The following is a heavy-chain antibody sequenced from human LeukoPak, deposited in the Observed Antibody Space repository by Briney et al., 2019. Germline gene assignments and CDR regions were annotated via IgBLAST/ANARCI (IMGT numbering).Heavy chain of an antibody. Sequence: ASVKVSCKASGYTFTSYGISWVRQAPGQGLEWXGWISAYNGNTNYAQKLQGRVTMTTDTSTSTAYMELRSLRSDDTAVYYCARDLGYCSGGSCYSFSYWGQGTLVTVSS. D-gene: IGHD2-15*01. CDR3: ARDLGYCSGGSCYSFSY. CDR1: GYTFTSYG. J-gene: IGHJ4*02. CDR2: ISAYNGNT. V-gene: IGHV1-18*04.